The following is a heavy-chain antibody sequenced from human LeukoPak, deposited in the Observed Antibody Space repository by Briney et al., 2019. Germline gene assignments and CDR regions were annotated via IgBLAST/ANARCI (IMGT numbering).Heavy chain of an antibody. CDR3: AREVSSSGWLVIFDY. Sequence: GGSLRLSCAASGFTFSSYSMNWVRQATGKGLEWVSSISCSILYVYYAASMKRRFTLSRDNANTSLYLQMNSLRAEDTAVYYCAREVSSSGWLVIFDYWGQGTLVTVSS. CDR1: GFTFSSYS. V-gene: IGHV3-21*01. J-gene: IGHJ4*02. CDR2: ISCSILYV. D-gene: IGHD6-19*01.